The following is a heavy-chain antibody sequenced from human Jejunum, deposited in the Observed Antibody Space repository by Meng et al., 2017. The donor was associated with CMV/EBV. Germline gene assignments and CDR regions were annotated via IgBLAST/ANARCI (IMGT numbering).Heavy chain of an antibody. CDR1: GYPFTGYY. CDR3: ATSSSGFDFWTDN. V-gene: IGHV1-2*02. J-gene: IGHJ4*02. D-gene: IGHD5-12*01. Sequence: SGYPFTGYYMHWVRQAPGQGPEWMGWLNPNSGDTTYAQQFQGRVTMTRDTSISTAYMELSSLRSDDTAVYYCATSSSGFDFWTDNWGQGTRVTVSS. CDR2: LNPNSGDT.